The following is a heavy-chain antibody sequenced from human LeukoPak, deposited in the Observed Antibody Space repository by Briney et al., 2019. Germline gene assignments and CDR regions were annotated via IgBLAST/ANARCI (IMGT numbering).Heavy chain of an antibody. J-gene: IGHJ4*02. CDR1: GYSFTAYW. Sequence: GEALKISCRGSGYSFTAYWIGWVRQMPGKGLEWMGINFPGDSHILRTPSFQGQVTISTDKSIHTAYLQWSSLKASDTAMYYCARRQGCSSTSCPPDYWGQGTLVTVSP. CDR3: ARRQGCSSTSCPPDY. CDR2: NFPGDSHI. D-gene: IGHD2-2*01. V-gene: IGHV5-51*01.